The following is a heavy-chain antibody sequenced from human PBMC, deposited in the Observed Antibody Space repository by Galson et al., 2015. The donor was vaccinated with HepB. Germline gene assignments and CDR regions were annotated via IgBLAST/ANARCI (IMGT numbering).Heavy chain of an antibody. D-gene: IGHD3-22*01. V-gene: IGHV3-30-3*01. CDR2: ISYDGSNK. J-gene: IGHJ4*02. Sequence: SLRLSCAASGFTFSSYAMHWVRQAPGKGLEWVAVISYDGSNKCYADSVKGRFTISRDNSKNTLYLQMNSLRAEDTAVYYCARDMDYYDSSGYYDYWGQGTLVTVSS. CDR3: ARDMDYYDSSGYYDY. CDR1: GFTFSSYA.